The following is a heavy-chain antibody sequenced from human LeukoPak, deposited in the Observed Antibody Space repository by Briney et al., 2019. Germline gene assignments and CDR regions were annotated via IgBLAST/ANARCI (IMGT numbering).Heavy chain of an antibody. CDR2: ISGSGGST. Sequence: GSLRLSCAASGFTFSSYAMSWVRQAPGKGLEWVSAISGSGGSTYYADSVKGRFTISRDNSKNTLYLQMNSLRAEDTAVYYCAKDRFVGKYYYDSSGRSGYFDYWGQGTLVTVSS. V-gene: IGHV3-23*01. J-gene: IGHJ4*02. CDR3: AKDRFVGKYYYDSSGRSGYFDY. CDR1: GFTFSSYA. D-gene: IGHD3-22*01.